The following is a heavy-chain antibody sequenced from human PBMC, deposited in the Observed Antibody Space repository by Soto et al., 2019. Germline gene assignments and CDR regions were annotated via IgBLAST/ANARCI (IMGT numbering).Heavy chain of an antibody. Sequence: GASVKVSCKASGYTFTSYGISWVRQAPGQGLEWMGWISAYNGNTNYAQKLQGRVTMTTDTSTSTAYMELRSLRSDDTAVYYCARDPAYYYDSSGYEDGFDICGRGSMVRVSS. V-gene: IGHV1-18*01. CDR2: ISAYNGNT. CDR1: GYTFTSYG. J-gene: IGHJ3*02. CDR3: ARDPAYYYDSSGYEDGFDI. D-gene: IGHD3-22*01.